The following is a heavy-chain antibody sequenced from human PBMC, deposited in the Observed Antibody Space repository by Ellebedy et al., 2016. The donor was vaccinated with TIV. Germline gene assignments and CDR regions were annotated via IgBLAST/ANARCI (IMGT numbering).Heavy chain of an antibody. CDR1: GFTVSSNY. CDR3: ARGDGYNYFDY. J-gene: IGHJ4*02. CDR2: IYPGGST. V-gene: IGHV3-66*01. Sequence: GGSLRLXCAAPGFTVSSNYMSWVRQAPGRGLEWVSVIYPGGSTYYADSVKGRFTISRDNSKNTLYLQMNSLRAEDTAVYYCARGDGYNYFDYWGQGTLVTVSS. D-gene: IGHD5-24*01.